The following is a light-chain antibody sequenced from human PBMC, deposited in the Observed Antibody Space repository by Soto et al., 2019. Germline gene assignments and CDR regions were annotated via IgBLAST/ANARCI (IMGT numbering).Light chain of an antibody. CDR2: DVS. J-gene: IGLJ1*01. CDR3: SSYTSSSTLYV. CDR1: SSDVGGYNY. V-gene: IGLV2-14*01. Sequence: QSALTQPASVSGSPGQSITISCTGTSSDVGGYNYVSWYQQRPGKAPKLMIYDVSNRPSGVSNRFSGSKSGNTASLTISGLQAEDEADYYCSSYTSSSTLYVFGTGTKPTVL.